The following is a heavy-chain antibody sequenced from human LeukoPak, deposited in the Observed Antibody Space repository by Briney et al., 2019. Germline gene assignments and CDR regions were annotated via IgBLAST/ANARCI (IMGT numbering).Heavy chain of an antibody. CDR2: INHSGRN. Sequence: SETLSLTFAVYGGSFSGYYWSWIRQPPGKGLELIGEINHSGRNNYNQSLKSRVTISVDTSKNQFSLKLSSVTAADTAVYYCARARRYCSSTSCYTPLKYMDVWGKGTTVTVSS. CDR3: ARARRYCSSTSCYTPLKYMDV. V-gene: IGHV4-34*01. J-gene: IGHJ6*03. D-gene: IGHD2-2*02. CDR1: GGSFSGYY.